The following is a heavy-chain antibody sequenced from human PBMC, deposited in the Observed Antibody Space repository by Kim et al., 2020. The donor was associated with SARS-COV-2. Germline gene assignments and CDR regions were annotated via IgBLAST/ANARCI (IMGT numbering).Heavy chain of an antibody. J-gene: IGHJ4*02. CDR3: ARCIAAAYFDY. V-gene: IGHV4-39*01. D-gene: IGHD6-13*01. CDR2: T. Sequence: TYSTPSLKSRVTISVEPSKNQFSLKLSSVTAADTAVYYCARCIAAAYFDYWGQGTLVTVSS.